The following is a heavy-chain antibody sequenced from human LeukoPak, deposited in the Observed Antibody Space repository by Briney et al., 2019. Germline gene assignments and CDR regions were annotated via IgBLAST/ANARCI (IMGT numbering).Heavy chain of an antibody. CDR1: GFTFSNYW. Sequence: PGGSLRLSCAASGFTFSNYWMSWVRQTPGKGLGWVANIKEDGSEKYYVDSVKGRFTISRDNAKNSLYLQMNSLRAEDTAVYYCARAARDYWGQGTLVTVSS. CDR2: IKEDGSEK. J-gene: IGHJ4*02. V-gene: IGHV3-7*04. CDR3: ARAARDY.